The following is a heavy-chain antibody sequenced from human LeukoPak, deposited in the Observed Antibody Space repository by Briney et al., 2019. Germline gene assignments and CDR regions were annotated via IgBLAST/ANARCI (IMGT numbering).Heavy chain of an antibody. CDR1: GYSISSGYY. J-gene: IGHJ4*02. CDR3: ARHKPSTGEIDY. Sequence: PSETLSLTCAVSGYSISSGYYWGWIRQPPGKGLEWIGNIYHSGSTCYSPSLKSRVTISVDTSKNQFSLQLSSVTAADTAVYYCARHKPSTGEIDYWGQGTLVTVSS. D-gene: IGHD1-1*01. V-gene: IGHV4-38-2*01. CDR2: IYHSGST.